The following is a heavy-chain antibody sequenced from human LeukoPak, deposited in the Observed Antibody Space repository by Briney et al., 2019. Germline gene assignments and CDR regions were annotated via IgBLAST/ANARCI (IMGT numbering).Heavy chain of an antibody. J-gene: IGHJ6*02. Sequence: AGSLSLSCAASGFTFSSYEMNWVRQAPGQGLEWVSYISSSGSVIYYADSVKGRLTISRDNARNSLYLQMKSLRAEDTAVYYCARAGDFWSGYHLYYYYCGMDVWGQGT. D-gene: IGHD3-3*01. V-gene: IGHV3-48*03. CDR2: ISSSGSVI. CDR1: GFTFSSYE. CDR3: ARAGDFWSGYHLYYYYCGMDV.